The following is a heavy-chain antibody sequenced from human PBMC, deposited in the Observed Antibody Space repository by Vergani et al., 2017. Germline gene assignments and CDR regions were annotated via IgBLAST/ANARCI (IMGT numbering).Heavy chain of an antibody. V-gene: IGHV3-53*02. J-gene: IGHJ4*02. CDR3: ARGIVWSGYSYFDY. CDR2: SGSGGST. D-gene: IGHD3-3*01. Sequence: EVQLVETGGGLIQPGGSLRLSCAASGFTVSSNYMSWVRQAPGKGLEWVSAISGSGGSTYYADSVKGRFTISRDNSKNTLYLQMNSLRAEDTAVYYCARGIVWSGYSYFDYWGQGTLVTVSS. CDR1: GFTVSSNY.